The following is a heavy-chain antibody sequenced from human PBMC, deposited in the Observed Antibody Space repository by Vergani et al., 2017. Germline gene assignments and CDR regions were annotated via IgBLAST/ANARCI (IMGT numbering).Heavy chain of an antibody. Sequence: QVQIQQWGAGLLKPSETLSLTCAVYGGSFSGYYWSWIRQTPGKGLEWIGESNHSGSTKYNPSPKSRVTRSGDTSKNQFSLKLSSVTAADTAVSYCARGLTSLYSSSRYDYWGQGTLVTVSS. CDR3: ARGLTSLYSSSRYDY. D-gene: IGHD6-6*01. CDR2: SNHSGST. V-gene: IGHV4-34*01. CDR1: GGSFSGYY. J-gene: IGHJ4*02.